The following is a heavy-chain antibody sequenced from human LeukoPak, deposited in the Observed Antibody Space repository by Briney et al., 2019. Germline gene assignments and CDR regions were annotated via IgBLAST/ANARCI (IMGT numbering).Heavy chain of an antibody. J-gene: IGHJ6*03. CDR3: ARGTISMDV. Sequence: SETLSLTCTVSGGSIGSYYWSWIRQPPGKGLEWIGYIYYGGNTDHNPSLKSRVSISVDTSKNQVSLRLTSVTAADTAVYYCARGTISMDVWGRGTTVTISS. CDR1: GGSIGSYY. D-gene: IGHD3-9*01. V-gene: IGHV4-59*01. CDR2: IYYGGNT.